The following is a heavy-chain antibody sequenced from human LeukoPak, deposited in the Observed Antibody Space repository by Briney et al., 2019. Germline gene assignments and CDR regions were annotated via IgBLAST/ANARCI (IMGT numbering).Heavy chain of an antibody. J-gene: IGHJ4*02. Sequence: PSETLSLTCTVSGGSISSYYWSWIRQPPGRGLEWIGYVFYSGSTNYNPSLKSRVTLSVDTSRNQFSLRLSSVTAADTAVYYCATQSGSYFDSWGQGALVTVSS. CDR2: VFYSGST. D-gene: IGHD1-26*01. CDR1: GGSISSYY. V-gene: IGHV4-59*08. CDR3: ATQSGSYFDS.